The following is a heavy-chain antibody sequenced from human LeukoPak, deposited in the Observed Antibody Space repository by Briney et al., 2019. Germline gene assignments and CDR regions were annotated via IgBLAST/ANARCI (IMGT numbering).Heavy chain of an antibody. D-gene: IGHD6-19*01. V-gene: IGHV3-9*01. Sequence: GGSLRLSCAASGFTFDDYAMHWVRQAPGKGLEWVSGISWNRGSIEYADSVKGRFTISRDNGKNCLYLQMNSLRAEDTGLYYCAKAFYSSGWYVDYWGQGTLVTVSS. CDR2: ISWNRGSI. CDR1: GFTFDDYA. CDR3: AKAFYSSGWYVDY. J-gene: IGHJ4*02.